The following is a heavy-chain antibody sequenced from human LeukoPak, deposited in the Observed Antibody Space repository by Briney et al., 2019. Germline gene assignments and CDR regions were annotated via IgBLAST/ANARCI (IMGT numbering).Heavy chain of an antibody. D-gene: IGHD4/OR15-4a*01. CDR2: IKPDSGAT. Sequence: ASVKVSCKASGYTFTVHYMHWLRQAPEQGLEWMGWIKPDSGATNFAQSFQGRVTMTSDTSINTAYMELSSLTSDDTAMYYCARDHDYGPDYWGQGTLVTVSA. CDR1: GYTFTVHY. J-gene: IGHJ4*02. V-gene: IGHV1-2*02. CDR3: ARDHDYGPDY.